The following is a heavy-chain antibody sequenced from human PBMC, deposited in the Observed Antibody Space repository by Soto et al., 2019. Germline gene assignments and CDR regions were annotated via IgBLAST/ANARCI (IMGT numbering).Heavy chain of an antibody. Sequence: VQLQQWGAGLLKPSETLSLTCAFYGVSFSGNHGSWFRQPPGKGLEWMGEINPSGSINYNPSLMSGVTISADTTQNQFSLNLSSVPAADTAVYYCARFVGATTVTRGSPRDHWGQGTLVTVSS. D-gene: IGHD1-1*01. CDR2: INPSGSI. J-gene: IGHJ4*02. CDR1: GVSFSGNH. V-gene: IGHV4-34*01. CDR3: ARFVGATTVTRGSPRDH.